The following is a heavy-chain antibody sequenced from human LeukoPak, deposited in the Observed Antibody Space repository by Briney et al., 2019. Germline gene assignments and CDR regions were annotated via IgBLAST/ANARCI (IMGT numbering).Heavy chain of an antibody. CDR1: GSTFSTYW. CDR2: INSDGNII. J-gene: IGHJ4*02. Sequence: GGSLKLSCAASGSTFSTYWMHWVRQVPGKGLVWVSRINSDGNIITYADSVKGRFTISRDNTRNMVYLQMKSLRVEDTTVYYCVEGMGNYWGQGTLVPV. V-gene: IGHV3-74*01. D-gene: IGHD1-26*01. CDR3: VEGMGNY.